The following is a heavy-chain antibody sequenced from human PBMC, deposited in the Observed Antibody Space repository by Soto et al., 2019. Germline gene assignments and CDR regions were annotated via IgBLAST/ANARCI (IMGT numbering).Heavy chain of an antibody. CDR1: GDSVNSGNYY. Sequence: SETLSLTCTASGDSVNSGNYYWTWIRQPPWKGLEWIGHIYYTGTTNYSPSLKSRVTISLDTPKNQFSLKLSSVTAADRAVYYRARDAKVETSMGGYYYYNLDVWGQGSTVTVSS. CDR2: IYYTGTT. D-gene: IGHD5-18*01. V-gene: IGHV4-61*01. CDR3: ARDAKVETSMGGYYYYNLDV. J-gene: IGHJ6*02.